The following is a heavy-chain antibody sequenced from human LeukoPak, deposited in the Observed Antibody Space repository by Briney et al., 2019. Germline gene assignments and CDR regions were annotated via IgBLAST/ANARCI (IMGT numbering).Heavy chain of an antibody. CDR1: GGSISSSSYY. Sequence: SETLSLTCTVSGGSISSSSYYWGWIRQPPGKGLEWIGSIYYSGSTYYNPSPKSRVTISVDTSKNQFSLKLSSVTAADTAVYYCVRGLIRPVAGYFDYWGQGTLVTVSS. V-gene: IGHV4-39*01. J-gene: IGHJ4*02. CDR2: IYYSGST. D-gene: IGHD6-19*01. CDR3: VRGLIRPVAGYFDY.